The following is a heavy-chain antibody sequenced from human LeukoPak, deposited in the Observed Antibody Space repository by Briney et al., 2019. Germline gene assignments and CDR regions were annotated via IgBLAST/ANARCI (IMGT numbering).Heavy chain of an antibody. CDR3: ATAVAGEGYYYYGMDV. CDR1: GYTLTELS. CDR2: FDPEDGET. J-gene: IGHJ6*02. D-gene: IGHD6-19*01. V-gene: IGHV1-24*01. Sequence: ASVKVSCKVSGYTLTELSMHWVRQAPGKGLEWMGGFDPEDGETIYAQKFQGRVTMTEDTSTDTAYMELSSLRSEDTAVYYCATAVAGEGYYYYGMDVWGQGTTVTVSS.